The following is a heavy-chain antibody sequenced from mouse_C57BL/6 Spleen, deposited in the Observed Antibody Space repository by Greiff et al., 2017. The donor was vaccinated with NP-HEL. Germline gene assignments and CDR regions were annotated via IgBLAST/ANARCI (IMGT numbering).Heavy chain of an antibody. V-gene: IGHV1-69*01. J-gene: IGHJ4*01. CDR3: ARQTFYAMDY. CDR2: IDPSDSYT. Sequence: QVQLQQPGAELVMPGASVKLSCKASGYTFPSYWMHWVKQRPGQGLEWIGEIDPSDSYTNYNQKFKGKSTLTVDKSSSKAYMQLSSLTSEDSAVYYCARQTFYAMDYRGQGTSVTVSS. CDR1: GYTFPSYW.